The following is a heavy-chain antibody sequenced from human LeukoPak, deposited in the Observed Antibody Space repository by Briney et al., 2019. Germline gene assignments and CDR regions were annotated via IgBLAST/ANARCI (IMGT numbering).Heavy chain of an antibody. D-gene: IGHD1-26*01. CDR1: GFTFRSYW. CDR2: IKYDASDE. J-gene: IGHJ4*02. CDR3: ARGQSVGWEIGVCDF. V-gene: IGHV3-33*08. Sequence: GGSLRLSCAGSGFTFRSYWMSWVRQAPGKGLEWVGLIKYDASDEYYADSVKGRFTISRDDSRNTLYLQMTSLRAEDTAVYYCARGQSVGWEIGVCDFWGQGSLVTVAS.